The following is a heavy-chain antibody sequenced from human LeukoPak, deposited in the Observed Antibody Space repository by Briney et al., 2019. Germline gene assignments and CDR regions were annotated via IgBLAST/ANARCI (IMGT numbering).Heavy chain of an antibody. Sequence: GGSLRLSCAASGFTFSSYSMNWVRQAPGKGLEWVSYISSSSSSTIYYADSVKGRFTISRDNAKNSLYLQMNSLRAEDTAVYYCAREVRAAAGTEGDWGQGTLVTVSS. CDR1: GFTFSSYS. CDR2: ISSSSSSTI. V-gene: IGHV3-48*04. CDR3: AREVRAAAGTEGD. D-gene: IGHD6-13*01. J-gene: IGHJ4*02.